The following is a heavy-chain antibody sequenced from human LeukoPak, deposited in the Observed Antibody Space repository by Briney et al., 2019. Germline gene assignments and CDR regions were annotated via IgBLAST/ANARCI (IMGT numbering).Heavy chain of an antibody. CDR2: IDSGSSVI. J-gene: IGHJ3*01. CDR1: GFSFSSYE. Sequence: HPGGSLRLSCAASGFSFSSYEMSWVRQAPGKGLEWVAYIDSGSSVIKYADSVKGRFTVSRGNTQNSLYLQLNNLRVEDTAVYYCAREVTVTPDALDVWGQGTMVTVSS. D-gene: IGHD5-18*01. V-gene: IGHV3-48*03. CDR3: AREVTVTPDALDV.